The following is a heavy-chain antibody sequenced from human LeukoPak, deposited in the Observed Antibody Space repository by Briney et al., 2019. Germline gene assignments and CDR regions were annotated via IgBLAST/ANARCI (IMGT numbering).Heavy chain of an antibody. Sequence: GGSLRLSCAASGFTFSSYAMSWVRQAPGKGLEWVSAISGSGGSTYYADSVKGRFTISRDNSKNTLYLQMNSLRAEDTAVYYCAKLIYCSSTSCPAWFDYWGQGTLVTVSS. J-gene: IGHJ4*02. CDR2: ISGSGGST. CDR1: GFTFSSYA. V-gene: IGHV3-23*01. CDR3: AKLIYCSSTSCPAWFDY. D-gene: IGHD2-2*01.